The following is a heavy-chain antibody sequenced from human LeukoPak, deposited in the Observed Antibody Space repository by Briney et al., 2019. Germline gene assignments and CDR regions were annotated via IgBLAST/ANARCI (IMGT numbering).Heavy chain of an antibody. Sequence: GGSLRLSCAASGFTFNYAWMSWVRQVPGKGLEWVGQTVSEIDGGTTDYAAPVKGRFTISRDDSKSTLYLQMNSLKIEDTAVYYCARASVGPTAFDYWGQGTLVTVSS. CDR1: GFTFNYAW. J-gene: IGHJ4*02. V-gene: IGHV3-15*04. CDR3: ARASVGPTAFDY. D-gene: IGHD1-1*01. CDR2: TVSEIDGGTT.